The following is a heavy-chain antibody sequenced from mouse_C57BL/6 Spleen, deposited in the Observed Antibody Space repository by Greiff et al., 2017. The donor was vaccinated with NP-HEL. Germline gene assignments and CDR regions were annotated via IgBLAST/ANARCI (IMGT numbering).Heavy chain of an antibody. V-gene: IGHV3-6*01. CDR2: ISYNGSN. D-gene: IGHD1-1*01. Sequence: EVQLQQSGPGLVKPSQSLSLTCSVTGYSITSGYYWNWIRQFPGNKLEWMGYISYNGSNNYNPSLKNRISITRDTSKNQFFLKLNSVTTEDTATYYCARDRDGDYYAMDYWGQGTSVTVSS. J-gene: IGHJ4*01. CDR3: ARDRDGDYYAMDY. CDR1: GYSITSGYY.